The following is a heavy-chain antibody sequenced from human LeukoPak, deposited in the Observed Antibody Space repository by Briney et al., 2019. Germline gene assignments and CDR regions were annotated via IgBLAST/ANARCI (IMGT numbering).Heavy chain of an antibody. D-gene: IGHD3-10*01. CDR1: GFTFSSYG. V-gene: IGHV3-30*03. J-gene: IGHJ4*02. CDR2: ISYDGSNK. CDR3: ARDLWFGELLYYFDY. Sequence: GGSLRLSCAASGFTFSSYGMHWVRQAPSKGLEWVAVISYDGSNKYYADSVKGRFTISRDNSKNTLYLQMNSLRAEDTAVYYCARDLWFGELLYYFDYWGQGTLVTVSS.